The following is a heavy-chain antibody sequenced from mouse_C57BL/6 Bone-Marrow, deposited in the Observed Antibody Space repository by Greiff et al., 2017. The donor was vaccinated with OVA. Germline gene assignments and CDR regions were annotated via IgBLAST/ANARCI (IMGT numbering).Heavy chain of an antibody. CDR2: ISSGGSYT. J-gene: IGHJ3*01. CDR1: GFTFSSYG. D-gene: IGHD2-1*01. CDR3: ASLSHDYGKFAY. V-gene: IGHV5-6*01. Sequence: EVKLVESGGDLVKPGGSLKLSCAASGFTFSSYGMSWVRQTPDQRLEWVATISSGGSYTYYPDNVKGRFTISRDNAKNTLYLQMSSLNTEDTAMYDCASLSHDYGKFAYWGQGTLGTVSA.